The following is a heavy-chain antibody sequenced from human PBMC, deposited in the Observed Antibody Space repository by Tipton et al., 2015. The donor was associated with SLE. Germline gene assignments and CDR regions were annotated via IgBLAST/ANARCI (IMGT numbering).Heavy chain of an antibody. CDR2: ISSSGSTI. V-gene: IGHV3-48*03. Sequence: SLRLSCAASGFTFSSYEMNWVRQAPGKGLEWVSYISSSGSTIYYADSVKGRFTISRDNAKNSLYLQMNSLRAEDTAVYYCARDVYYYDSSGMGGVHWGQGTLVTVSS. J-gene: IGHJ4*02. D-gene: IGHD3-22*01. CDR1: GFTFSSYE. CDR3: ARDVYYYDSSGMGGVH.